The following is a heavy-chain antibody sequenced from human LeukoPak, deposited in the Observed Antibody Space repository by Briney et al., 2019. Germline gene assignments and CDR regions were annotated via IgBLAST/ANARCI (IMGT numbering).Heavy chain of an antibody. V-gene: IGHV1-2*02. Sequence: GASVKVSCKASGYTFTSYGISWVRQAPGQGLEWMGWINPNSGGTNYAQKFQGRVTMTRDTSISTAYMELRSLRSDDTAVYYCAREVSGSYLADDAFDIWGQGTMVTVSS. J-gene: IGHJ3*02. CDR1: GYTFTSYG. CDR3: AREVSGSYLADDAFDI. CDR2: INPNSGGT. D-gene: IGHD1-26*01.